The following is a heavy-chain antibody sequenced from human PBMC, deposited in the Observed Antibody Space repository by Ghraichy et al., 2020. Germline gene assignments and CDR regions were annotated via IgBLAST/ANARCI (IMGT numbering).Heavy chain of an antibody. Sequence: SETLSLTCAVYGGSFSGYYWSWIRQPPGKGLEWIGEINHSGSTNYNPSLKSRVTISVDTSKNQFSLKLSSVTAADTAVYYCAGGFGGWYDPAGGDYWGQGTLVTVSS. CDR3: AGGFGGWYDPAGGDY. V-gene: IGHV4-34*01. J-gene: IGHJ4*02. CDR1: GGSFSGYY. CDR2: INHSGST. D-gene: IGHD6-19*01.